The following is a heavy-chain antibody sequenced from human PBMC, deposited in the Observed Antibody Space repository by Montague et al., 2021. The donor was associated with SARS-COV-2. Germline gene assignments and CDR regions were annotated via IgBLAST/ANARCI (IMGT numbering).Heavy chain of an antibody. CDR2: IYYSRST. Sequence: SETLSLTCTVSGGSISSYYWSWIRQPLGKGLEWIGYIYYSRSTNYNPSLKSRVTISVDTSKNQFSLKVRSVTAADTAVYYCARRRERWSDAFDIWGQGTMVTVSS. CDR3: ARRRERWSDAFDI. CDR1: GGSISSYY. D-gene: IGHD2-15*01. J-gene: IGHJ3*02. V-gene: IGHV4-59*08.